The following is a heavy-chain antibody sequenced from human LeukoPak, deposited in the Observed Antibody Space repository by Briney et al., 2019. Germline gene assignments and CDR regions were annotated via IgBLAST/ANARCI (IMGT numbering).Heavy chain of an antibody. Sequence: PGGSLRLSCAASGFTFSSYAMSWVRQAPGKGLEWVSAISGSGGSTYYADSVKGRFTISRDNSKNTLYLRMNSLRAEDTAVYYCAKVSEVRGVSHDYWGQGTLVTVSS. J-gene: IGHJ4*02. CDR2: ISGSGGST. D-gene: IGHD3-10*01. V-gene: IGHV3-23*01. CDR1: GFTFSSYA. CDR3: AKVSEVRGVSHDY.